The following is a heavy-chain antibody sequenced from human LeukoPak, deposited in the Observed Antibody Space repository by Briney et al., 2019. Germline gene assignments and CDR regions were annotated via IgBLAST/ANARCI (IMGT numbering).Heavy chain of an antibody. J-gene: IGHJ4*02. V-gene: IGHV3-9*01. CDR2: ISWNSGSI. D-gene: IGHD6-6*01. CDR1: GFTLDDYA. CDR3: AKDARGSYSSSSDFDY. Sequence: GRSLRLSCAASGFTLDDYAMHWVRHAPGKGLEWVSGISWNSGSIGYADSVKGRFTISRDNAKNSLYLQMNSLRAEDTALYYCAKDARGSYSSSSDFDYWGQGTLVTVSS.